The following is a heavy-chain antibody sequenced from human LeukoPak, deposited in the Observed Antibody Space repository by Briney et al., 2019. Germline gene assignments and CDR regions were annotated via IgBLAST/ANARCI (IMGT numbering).Heavy chain of an antibody. D-gene: IGHD6-13*01. J-gene: IGHJ3*02. CDR1: GFTFGTYS. Sequence: GGSLRLSCAASGFTFGTYSMNWVRQAPGKGLEWVSSISSSSSYIWYADSVNGRFTISRDNAKNSLYLQMNSLRAEDTAVYYSAKVAAAGYGAFDIWGQGTMVTVSS. CDR2: ISSSSSYI. CDR3: AKVAAAGYGAFDI. V-gene: IGHV3-21*01.